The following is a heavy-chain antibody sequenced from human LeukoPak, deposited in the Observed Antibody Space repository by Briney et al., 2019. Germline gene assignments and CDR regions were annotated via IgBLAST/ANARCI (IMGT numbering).Heavy chain of an antibody. CDR3: ARDAWGYYDSSGYSFGSQYYLDV. D-gene: IGHD3-22*01. Sequence: GGSLRLSCAASGFTFSDHAMTWVRQPPGKGLEWVSAISGGGHSTYYADSVRGRFTISRDNSKDTLSLQMNSLTAEDTAFYFCARDAWGYYDSSGYSFGSQYYLDVWGRGTTVTVSS. V-gene: IGHV3-23*01. CDR2: ISGGGHST. J-gene: IGHJ6*03. CDR1: GFTFSDHA.